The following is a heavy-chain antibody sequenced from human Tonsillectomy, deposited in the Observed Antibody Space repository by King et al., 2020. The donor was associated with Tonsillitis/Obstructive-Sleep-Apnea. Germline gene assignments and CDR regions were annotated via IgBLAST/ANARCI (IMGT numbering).Heavy chain of an antibody. CDR2: ISYDGSNK. D-gene: IGHD2-2*01. Sequence: VQLVESGGGVVQPGRSLRLSCAASGFTFSSYAMHWVRQAPGKGLEWVAVISYDGSNKYYADSVKGRFTISRDNSKNTLYLQMNSLRAEDTAVYYCVIVGGPAAVGWPNYGDYDYWGQGTLVTVSS. J-gene: IGHJ4*02. CDR1: GFTFSSYA. V-gene: IGHV3-30*04. CDR3: VIVGGPAAVGWPNYGDYDY.